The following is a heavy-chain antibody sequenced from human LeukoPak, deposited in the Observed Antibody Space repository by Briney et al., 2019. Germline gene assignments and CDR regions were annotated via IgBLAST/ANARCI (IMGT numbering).Heavy chain of an antibody. J-gene: IGHJ4*02. CDR2: VIPVFGTA. D-gene: IGHD5-18*01. Sequence: ASVTVSCKASGGTFSSYAISWVRQAPRQGLGWMGGVIPVFGTANYAQKFQGRVTITTDESTSTAYMELSSLRSEDTAVYYCARGSAGYSYGNFDYWGQGTLVTVSS. CDR3: ARGSAGYSYGNFDY. CDR1: GGTFSSYA. V-gene: IGHV1-69*05.